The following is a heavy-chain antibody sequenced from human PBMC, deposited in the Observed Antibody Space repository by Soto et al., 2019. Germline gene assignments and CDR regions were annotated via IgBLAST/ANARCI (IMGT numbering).Heavy chain of an antibody. J-gene: IGHJ5*02. CDR3: ARASFGGVIWFDP. CDR1: GGSFSGYY. Sequence: SETLSLTCAVYGGSFSGYYWSWIRQPPGKGLEWIGEINHSGSTNYNPSLKGRVTISVDTSKNQFSLKLRSVTAADTAVYYGARASFGGVIWFDPWGQGTLVTVPQ. CDR2: INHSGST. D-gene: IGHD3-3*01. V-gene: IGHV4-34*01.